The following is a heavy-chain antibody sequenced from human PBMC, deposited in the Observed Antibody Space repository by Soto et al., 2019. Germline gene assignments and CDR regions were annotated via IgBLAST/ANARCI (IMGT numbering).Heavy chain of an antibody. CDR1: GFTFSSYS. D-gene: IGHD3-22*01. Sequence: GGSLRLSCAASGFTFSSYSMNWVRQAPGKGLEWVSYISNSTIYYADSVKGRFTISRDNAKNSLYLQMNSLRAEDTAVYYCARECDSSGWYNWFDPCGQGTLVTVSA. J-gene: IGHJ5*02. CDR3: ARECDSSGWYNWFDP. CDR2: ISNSTI. V-gene: IGHV3-48*01.